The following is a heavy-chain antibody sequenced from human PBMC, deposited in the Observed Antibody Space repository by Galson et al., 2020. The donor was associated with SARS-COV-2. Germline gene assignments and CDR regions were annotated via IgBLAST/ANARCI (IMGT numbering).Heavy chain of an antibody. CDR1: GFTFENHA. D-gene: IGHD6-19*01. V-gene: IGHV3-33*01. CDR3: ARDGQLSRGCAFDY. J-gene: IGHJ4*01. Sequence: GESLKISCAASGFTFENHAMHWVRQAPGKGLEWVAQIFYDGSNKYYLDSVKGRFTISRDNSENTVSLQMDNLRAEDTAVYFCARDGQLSRGCAFDYWGHGSLVTGSS. CDR2: IFYDGSNK.